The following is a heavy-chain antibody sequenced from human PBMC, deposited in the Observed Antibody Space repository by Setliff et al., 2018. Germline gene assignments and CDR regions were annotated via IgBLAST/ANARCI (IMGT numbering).Heavy chain of an antibody. CDR2: ISGSGGST. Sequence: PGGSLRLSCAASGFTFSGYSMNWVRQAPGKGLEWVSYISGSGGSTYYADSVKGRFTISRDNSKNTLYLQMNSLRAEDTAVYYCAKGSTYYGGNFDYWGQGTLVTVSS. J-gene: IGHJ4*02. V-gene: IGHV3-23*01. CDR3: AKGSTYYGGNFDY. CDR1: GFTFSGYS. D-gene: IGHD4-17*01.